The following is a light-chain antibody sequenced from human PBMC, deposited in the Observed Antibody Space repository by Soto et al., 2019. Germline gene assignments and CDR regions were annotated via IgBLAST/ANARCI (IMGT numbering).Light chain of an antibody. V-gene: IGLV1-40*01. Sequence: QSVLTQPPSESGAPGQRVTISCTGSSSNIGAGYDVHWYQQLPGTAPKLLIYGNSNRPSGVPDRFSGSKSGTSASLAITGLQAEDEADYYCQSYDSSLRVVFGGGTKVTVL. J-gene: IGLJ2*01. CDR2: GNS. CDR1: SSNIGAGYD. CDR3: QSYDSSLRVV.